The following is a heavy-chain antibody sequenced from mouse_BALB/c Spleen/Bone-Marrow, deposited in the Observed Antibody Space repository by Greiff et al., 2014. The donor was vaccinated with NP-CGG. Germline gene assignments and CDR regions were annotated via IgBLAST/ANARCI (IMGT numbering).Heavy chain of an antibody. CDR2: IDPANGNT. Sequence: VQLQQSGAELVKPGASVKLSCTASGFNIKDTYMHWVKQRPEQGLEWIGRIDPANGNTKYDPKFQGKATITADTSSNTAYLQLSSMTSKDTAVDYCAAYYYGSSQFAYWGQGTLVTVSA. J-gene: IGHJ3*01. V-gene: IGHV14-3*02. CDR3: AAYYYGSSQFAY. D-gene: IGHD1-1*01. CDR1: GFNIKDTY.